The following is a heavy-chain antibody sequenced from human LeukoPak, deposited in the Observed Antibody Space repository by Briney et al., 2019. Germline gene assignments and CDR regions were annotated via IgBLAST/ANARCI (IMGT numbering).Heavy chain of an antibody. Sequence: GGSLRLSCAASGFTFSSYSMNWVRQAPGKGLEWVSSISSSSSYIYYADSVKGRFTISRDNAKNSLYLQMNSLRAEDTAVYHCARDGEYCSSTSCYIGMDVWGQGTTVTVSS. CDR1: GFTFSSYS. CDR2: ISSSSSYI. D-gene: IGHD2-2*02. CDR3: ARDGEYCSSTSCYIGMDV. J-gene: IGHJ6*02. V-gene: IGHV3-21*01.